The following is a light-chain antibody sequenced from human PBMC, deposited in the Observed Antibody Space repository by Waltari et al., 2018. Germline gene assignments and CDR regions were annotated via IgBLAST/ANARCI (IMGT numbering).Light chain of an antibody. CDR3: QQRSNWPLLT. CDR2: DAS. J-gene: IGKJ4*01. CDR1: QSVSSY. Sequence: EIVLTQSPATLSLSPTESATLSCRASQSVSSYLAWYQQKPGQAPRVLIYDASNRATGIPARFSGSGSGTDFTLTISSLEPEDCAVYYCQQRSNWPLLTCGGGTKVEIK. V-gene: IGKV3-11*01.